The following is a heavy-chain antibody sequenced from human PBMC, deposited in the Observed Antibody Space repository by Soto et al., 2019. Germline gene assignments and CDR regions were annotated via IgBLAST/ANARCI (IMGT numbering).Heavy chain of an antibody. J-gene: IGHJ4*02. V-gene: IGHV5-10-1*01. D-gene: IGHD3-22*01. CDR3: ARQIYDSDTGPNFQYYFDS. CDR2: IDPSDSQT. Sequence: AESLKISCKGSGYIFAGYWITWVRQKPGKGLEWMGRIDPSDSQTYYSPSFRGHVTISVTKSITTVFLQWSSLRASDTAMYYCARQIYDSDTGPNFQYYFDSWGQGTPVTVSS. CDR1: GYIFAGYW.